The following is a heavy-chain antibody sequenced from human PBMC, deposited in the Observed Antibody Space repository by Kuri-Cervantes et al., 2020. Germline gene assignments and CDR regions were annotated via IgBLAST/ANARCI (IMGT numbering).Heavy chain of an antibody. CDR2: IWYDGSNK. D-gene: IGHD3-22*01. J-gene: IGHJ6*02. V-gene: IGHV3-33*08. CDR1: GFTFSSYA. CDR3: ARGFGPYDSSGDYFSYYYGMDV. Sequence: GESLKISCAASGFTFSSYAMSWVRQAPGKGLEWVAVIWYDGSNKYYADSVKGRFTISRDNSKNTLYLQMNSLRAEDTAVYSCARGFGPYDSSGDYFSYYYGMDVWGQGTTVTVSS.